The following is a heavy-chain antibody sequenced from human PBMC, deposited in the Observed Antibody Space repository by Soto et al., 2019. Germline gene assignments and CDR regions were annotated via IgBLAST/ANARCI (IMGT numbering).Heavy chain of an antibody. CDR3: TSKPGIAVASFDI. CDR2: IRSKANSYAT. V-gene: IGHV3-73*01. J-gene: IGHJ3*02. CDR1: GFTFSGSA. D-gene: IGHD6-19*01. Sequence: GSLRLSCAASGFTFSGSAMHWVRQASGKGLEWVGRIRSKANSYATAYAASVKGRLTISRDDSKNTAYLQMNSLKTEDTAVYYCTSKPGIAVASFDIWGQGTMVTVSS.